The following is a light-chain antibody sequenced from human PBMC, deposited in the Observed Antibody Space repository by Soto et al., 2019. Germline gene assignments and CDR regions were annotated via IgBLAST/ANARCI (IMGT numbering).Light chain of an antibody. CDR2: GAS. Sequence: GLTKSPVTLSLSPGERATLSCRASQSVSSSYLAWYQQKPGQAPRLLIYGASSRATGIPDRFSGRGSGTDFTLTISRLEPEDFAVYYCQQYGSSPRTFGQGTKVDIK. J-gene: IGKJ1*01. CDR3: QQYGSSPRT. V-gene: IGKV3-20*01. CDR1: QSVSSSY.